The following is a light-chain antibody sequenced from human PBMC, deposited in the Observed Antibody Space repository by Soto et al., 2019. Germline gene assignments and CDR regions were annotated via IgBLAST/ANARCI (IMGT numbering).Light chain of an antibody. CDR1: LTIGAS. CDR2: GAS. J-gene: IGKJ1*01. CDR3: LQTYNLPRT. V-gene: IGKV1-39*01. Sequence: DIQMTQSPSSLSASVGARVTITCRASLTIGASLSWFQQKAGKPPTLLIYGASALQSGVPARFSGSGSGTDFTLTISNMQREDFATYYCLQTYNLPRTFGQGTKVEFK.